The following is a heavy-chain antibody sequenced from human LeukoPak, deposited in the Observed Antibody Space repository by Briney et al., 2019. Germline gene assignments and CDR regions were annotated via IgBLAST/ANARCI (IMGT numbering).Heavy chain of an antibody. Sequence: PWGTLRLSCAASGFTFSSYGMHWVRQAPGKGLEWVAFIRYDGSNKYYEDSVKGRFTISRDNSKNTLYLRMISLEDEDLAVYYCTKARTVTIVRGVGPDLWGRGTLVTVSS. J-gene: IGHJ2*01. V-gene: IGHV3-30*02. D-gene: IGHD3-10*01. CDR1: GFTFSSYG. CDR2: IRYDGSNK. CDR3: TKARTVTIVRGVGPDL.